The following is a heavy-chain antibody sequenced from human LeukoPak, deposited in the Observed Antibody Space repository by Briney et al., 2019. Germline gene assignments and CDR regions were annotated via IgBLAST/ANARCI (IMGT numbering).Heavy chain of an antibody. Sequence: PSETLSLTCAVYGGSFSGYYWSWIRQPPGKGLEWIGEINHSGSTNYNPSLKSRVTISVDTSKNQFSLKLSSVTAADAAVYYCARGPKHSGYYFDYWGQGTLVTVSS. CDR2: INHSGST. J-gene: IGHJ4*02. CDR3: ARGPKHSGYYFDY. V-gene: IGHV4-34*01. CDR1: GGSFSGYY. D-gene: IGHD1-14*01.